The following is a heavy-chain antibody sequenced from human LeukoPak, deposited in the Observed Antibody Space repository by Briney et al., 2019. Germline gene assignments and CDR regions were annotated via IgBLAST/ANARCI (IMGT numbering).Heavy chain of an antibody. J-gene: IGHJ6*03. Sequence: GGSLRLSCAASGFTFSSYAMHWVRQAPGKGLEYVSAISSNGGSTYYANPVKGRFTISRDNSKNTLYLQMGSLRAEDMAVYYCARSLDRYSSSWRDYYYYYMDVWGKGTTVTVSS. CDR1: GFTFSSYA. CDR3: ARSLDRYSSSWRDYYYYYMDV. D-gene: IGHD6-13*01. V-gene: IGHV3-64*01. CDR2: ISSNGGST.